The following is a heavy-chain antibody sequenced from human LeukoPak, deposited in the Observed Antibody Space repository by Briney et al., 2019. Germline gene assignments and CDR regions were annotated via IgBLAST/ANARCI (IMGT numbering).Heavy chain of an antibody. CDR3: ARASSIAVLYDYVWGSYSGVYFDY. D-gene: IGHD3-16*01. CDR1: GGSISSYY. V-gene: IGHV4-59*01. J-gene: IGHJ4*02. Sequence: PSETLSLTCTVSGGSISSYYWSWIRQPPGKGLEWFGYIYYSGSTNYNPSLKSRVTISVDTSKNQFSLKLSSVPAADTAVYYCARASSIAVLYDYVWGSYSGVYFDYWGQGTLVTVSS. CDR2: IYYSGST.